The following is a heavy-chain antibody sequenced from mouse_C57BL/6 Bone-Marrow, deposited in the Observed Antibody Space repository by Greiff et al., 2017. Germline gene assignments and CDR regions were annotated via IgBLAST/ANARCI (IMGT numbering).Heavy chain of an antibody. V-gene: IGHV2-4*01. Sequence: QVQLKQSGPGLVQPSQSLSITCTVSGFSLTSYGVHWVHQPPGKGLEWLGVIWSGGSTDYNAAFISRLSISKDNSKSQVFFKMNSLQADDTAIYYCAKSSLYGRFAYWGQGTLVTVSA. CDR3: AKSSLYGRFAY. D-gene: IGHD1-1*01. CDR2: IWSGGST. J-gene: IGHJ3*01. CDR1: GFSLTSYG.